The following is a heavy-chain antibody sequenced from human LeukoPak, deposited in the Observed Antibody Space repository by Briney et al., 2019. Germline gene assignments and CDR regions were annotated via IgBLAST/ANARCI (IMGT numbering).Heavy chain of an antibody. CDR3: ARVGSSSSSNY. CDR2: ISSSSSYI. D-gene: IGHD6-6*01. J-gene: IGHJ4*02. V-gene: IGHV3-21*01. CDR1: GFTVSSNE. Sequence: GGSLRLSCAASGFTVSSNEMSWVRQAPGKGLEWVSSISSSSSYIYYADSVKGRFTISRDNAKNSLYLQMNSLRAEDTAVYYCARVGSSSSSNYWGQGTLVTVSS.